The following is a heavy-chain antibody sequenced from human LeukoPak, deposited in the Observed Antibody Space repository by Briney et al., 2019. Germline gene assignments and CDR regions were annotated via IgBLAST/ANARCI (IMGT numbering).Heavy chain of an antibody. V-gene: IGHV3-48*03. Sequence: PGGSLRLXCAASGFTFSGYEMNWVRQAPGKGLEWVSYISSSGSTIYYADSVKGRFTISRDNAKNSLYLQMNSLRAEDTAVYYCARDLRGNDYVWGSYRYIDCWGQGTLVTVSS. D-gene: IGHD3-16*02. CDR1: GFTFSGYE. CDR2: ISSSGSTI. CDR3: ARDLRGNDYVWGSYRYIDC. J-gene: IGHJ4*02.